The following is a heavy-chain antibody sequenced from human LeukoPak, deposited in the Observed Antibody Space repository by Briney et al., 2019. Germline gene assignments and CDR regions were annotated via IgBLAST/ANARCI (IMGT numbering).Heavy chain of an antibody. V-gene: IGHV6-1*01. Sequence: SQTLSLTCAISGDSVSSNSAAWNWIRQSPSRGLEWLGRTYYRSKWFNDYAISVNGRITINPDTSRNQFSLQLNSVTPEDTAVYYCARVPYSNYRIYYYYYMDVWGKGTTVTVSS. J-gene: IGHJ6*03. CDR3: ARVPYSNYRIYYYYYMDV. D-gene: IGHD4-11*01. CDR1: GDSVSSNSAA. CDR2: TYYRSKWFN.